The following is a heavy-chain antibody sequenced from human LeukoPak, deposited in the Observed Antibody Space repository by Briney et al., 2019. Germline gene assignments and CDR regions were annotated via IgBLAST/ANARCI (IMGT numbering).Heavy chain of an antibody. CDR3: ARGGEGYSYGHDY. D-gene: IGHD5-18*01. Sequence: SVNVSCKASGGTFSSYAISWVRQAPGQGLEWMGGIIPIFGTANYAQKFQGRVTITADESTSTAYMELSSLRSEDTAVYYCARGGEGYSYGHDYWGQGTLVTVSS. J-gene: IGHJ4*02. CDR1: GGTFSSYA. CDR2: IIPIFGTA. V-gene: IGHV1-69*13.